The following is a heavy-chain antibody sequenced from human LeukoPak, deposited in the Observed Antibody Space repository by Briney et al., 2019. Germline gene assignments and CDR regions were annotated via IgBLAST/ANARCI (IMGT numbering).Heavy chain of an antibody. CDR2: INGGGGST. D-gene: IGHD3-10*01. CDR3: ARQIPGSGQGSDS. J-gene: IGHJ5*01. CDR1: GFTFSGYA. V-gene: IGHV3-23*01. Sequence: GGSLRLSCTASGFTFSGYAMSWVRQAPGKGLEWVSAINGGGGSTYYTDSVKGRFTIPRDNSKNSLNLQMNSLRVDDTAVFYCARQIPGSGQGSDSWGQGTLVTVSS.